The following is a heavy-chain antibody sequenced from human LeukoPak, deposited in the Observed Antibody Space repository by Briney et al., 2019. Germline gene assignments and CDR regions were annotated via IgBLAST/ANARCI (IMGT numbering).Heavy chain of an antibody. CDR2: ISSSSSYI. CDR1: GFTFSSYS. CDR3: AREGVNVEMESFLYYFDY. J-gene: IGHJ4*02. V-gene: IGHV3-21*01. D-gene: IGHD5-24*01. Sequence: GGSLRLSCAASGFTFSSYSMNWVRQAPGKGLEWVSSISSSSSYIYYADSVKGRFTISRDNAKNSLYLQMNSLRAEDTAVYYCAREGVNVEMESFLYYFDYWGQGTLVTVSS.